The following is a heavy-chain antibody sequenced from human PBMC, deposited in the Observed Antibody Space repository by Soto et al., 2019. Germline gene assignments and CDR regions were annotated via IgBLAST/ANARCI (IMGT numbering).Heavy chain of an antibody. J-gene: IGHJ2*01. CDR3: ARDLSSYSSGWYDL. V-gene: IGHV1-46*01. CDR1: GYTFTNYY. CDR2: INPSGGRT. Sequence: ASVKVSCKASGYTFTNYYIHWVRQAPGQGLEWMGIINPSGGRTNYAQKFQGRVTMTRDTSTGTVYLELSSLRSEDTAVYYCARDLSSYSSGWYDLWGRGTLVTVSS. D-gene: IGHD6-19*01.